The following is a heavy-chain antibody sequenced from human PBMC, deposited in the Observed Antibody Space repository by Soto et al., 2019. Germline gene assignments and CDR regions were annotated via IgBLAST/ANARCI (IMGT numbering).Heavy chain of an antibody. CDR1: GFTFKNYA. CDR2: LSFDGDKR. J-gene: IGHJ6*02. D-gene: IGHD5-12*01. Sequence: GGSLRLSCAASGFTFKNYALHWVRQAPGKGLEWVAVLSFDGDKRYYSASVKGRFTISRDNLRSTLYLQMNNLRDEDAALYFCAREDDYNYRYFNYGLDVWGQGTTVTVSS. V-gene: IGHV3-30-3*01. CDR3: AREDDYNYRYFNYGLDV.